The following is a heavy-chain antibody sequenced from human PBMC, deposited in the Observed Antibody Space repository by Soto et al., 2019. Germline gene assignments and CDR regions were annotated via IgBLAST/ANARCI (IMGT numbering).Heavy chain of an antibody. V-gene: IGHV3-23*01. CDR3: AKDVSDDFWSGPYY. CDR2: ISGSGHTT. CDR1: GCSLSGYA. Sequence: GRPLRVSRTACGCSLSGYAMSWVHQAPGKGLEWVSGISGSGHTTYYADSVKGRFTISRDNFKNTLFLQMSSLRAEDTAVYYCAKDVSDDFWSGPYYWGQGSLVIVSS. J-gene: IGHJ4*02. D-gene: IGHD3-3*01.